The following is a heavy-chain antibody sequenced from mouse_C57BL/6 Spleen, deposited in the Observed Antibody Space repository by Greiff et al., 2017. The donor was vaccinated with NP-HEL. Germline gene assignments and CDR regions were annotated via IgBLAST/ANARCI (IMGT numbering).Heavy chain of an antibody. D-gene: IGHD1-3*01. CDR1: GYTFTSYW. CDR3: ARVGVDWYFDV. V-gene: IGHV1-72*01. CDR2: IDPNSGGT. J-gene: IGHJ1*03. Sequence: QVQLQQPGAELVKPGASVKLSCKASGYTFTSYWMHWVKQRPGRGPEWIGRIDPNSGGTKYNEKFKSKATLTVDKPSSTAYMQLSSLTSEDSAVYYCARVGVDWYFDVWGTGTTVTVSS.